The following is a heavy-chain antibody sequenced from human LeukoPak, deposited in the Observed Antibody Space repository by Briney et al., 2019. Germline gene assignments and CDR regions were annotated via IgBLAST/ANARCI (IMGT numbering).Heavy chain of an antibody. Sequence: GESLKISCKGSGYSFTSNWIGWVRQMPGKGLEWMGIIYPGDSDTRYRPSFQGQVTISADKSINTAYLQWSSLKASDTAMYYCARRPTYSFDYWGQGTLVTVSS. CDR3: ARRPTYSFDY. D-gene: IGHD1-1*01. CDR1: GYSFTSNW. J-gene: IGHJ4*02. CDR2: IYPGDSDT. V-gene: IGHV5-51*01.